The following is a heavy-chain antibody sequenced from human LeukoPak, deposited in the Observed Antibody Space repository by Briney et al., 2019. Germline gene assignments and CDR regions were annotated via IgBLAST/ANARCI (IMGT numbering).Heavy chain of an antibody. CDR3: ARGAQHDYVWGSYRSFDY. Sequence: SVKVSCKASGGTFSSYAISWVRQAPGQGLEWMGGLIPIFGTANYAQKFQGRVTITADESTSTAYMELSSLRSEDTAVYYCARGAQHDYVWGSYRSFDYWGQGTLVTVSS. D-gene: IGHD3-16*02. CDR1: GGTFSSYA. CDR2: LIPIFGTA. V-gene: IGHV1-69*13. J-gene: IGHJ4*02.